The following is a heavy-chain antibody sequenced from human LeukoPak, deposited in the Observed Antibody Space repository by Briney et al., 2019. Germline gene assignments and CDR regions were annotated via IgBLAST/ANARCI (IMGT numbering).Heavy chain of an antibody. CDR2: IIPIFGTA. J-gene: IGHJ4*02. CDR3: GRLDYGSGSRFDY. CDR1: GGTFSSYA. V-gene: IGHV1-69*01. Sequence: SVKVSCKASGGTFSSYAISWVRQAPGQGLEWMGGIIPIFGTANYAQKFQGRVTITADESTSTAYMGLSSLRSEDTAVYYCGRLDYGSGSRFDYWGQGTLVTVSS. D-gene: IGHD3-10*01.